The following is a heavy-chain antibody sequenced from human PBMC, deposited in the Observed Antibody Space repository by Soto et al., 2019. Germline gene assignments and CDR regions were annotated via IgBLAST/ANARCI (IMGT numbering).Heavy chain of an antibody. CDR1: GFTFSSYS. CDR2: ITSSSSHI. D-gene: IGHD3-16*01. CDR3: ARVGARGYEYIWGSPRGLDY. V-gene: IGHV3-21*04. J-gene: IGHJ4*02. Sequence: GGSLRLSCSGSGFTFSSYSMNWVRQAPGKGLEWVSSITSSSSHIYHADSVKGRFTISRDNAENSLYLQMNSLRAEDTAVYYCARVGARGYEYIWGSPRGLDYWGQGTLVTVSS.